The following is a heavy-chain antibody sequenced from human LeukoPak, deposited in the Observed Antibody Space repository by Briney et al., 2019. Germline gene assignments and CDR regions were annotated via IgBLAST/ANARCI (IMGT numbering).Heavy chain of an antibody. CDR2: IYHSGST. Sequence: PSETLSLTCAVSGGSISSSNWWSWVRQPPGKGLEWIGEIYHSGSTNYNPSLKSRVTISVDKSKNQFSLKLSSVTAADTAVYYCANTMVRGVLFDYWGQGTLVTVSS. CDR3: ANTMVRGVLFDY. D-gene: IGHD3-10*01. CDR1: GGSISSSNW. J-gene: IGHJ4*02. V-gene: IGHV4-4*02.